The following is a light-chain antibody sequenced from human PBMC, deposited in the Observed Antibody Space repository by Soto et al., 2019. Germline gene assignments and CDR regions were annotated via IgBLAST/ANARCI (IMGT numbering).Light chain of an antibody. V-gene: IGLV2-23*01. CDR1: SSDVGNYYL. J-gene: IGLJ3*02. Sequence: QSVLTQPAAVSGSPGQSITISCTGTSSDVGNYYLVSWYQQYPGKAPKLMIYATNKRPSGVSNRFSGSKSGDTASLTISGLQAEDEADYYCTSFARGSTLLFGGGTQLTVL. CDR3: TSFARGSTLL. CDR2: ATN.